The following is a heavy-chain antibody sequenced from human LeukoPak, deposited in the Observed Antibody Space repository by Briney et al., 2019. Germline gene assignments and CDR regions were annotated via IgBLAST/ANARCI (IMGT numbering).Heavy chain of an antibody. V-gene: IGHV4-39*01. CDR1: GGSISSSSYY. CDR2: IYYSGST. J-gene: IGHJ3*02. CDR3: AIPGSHLGAFDI. D-gene: IGHD1-26*01. Sequence: SETLSLTCTVSGGSISSSSYYWGWIRQPPGKGLEWIGSIYYSGSTYYNPSLKSRVTISVDTSKNQFSLKLSSVTAADTAVYYCAIPGSHLGAFDIWGQGTMVTVSS.